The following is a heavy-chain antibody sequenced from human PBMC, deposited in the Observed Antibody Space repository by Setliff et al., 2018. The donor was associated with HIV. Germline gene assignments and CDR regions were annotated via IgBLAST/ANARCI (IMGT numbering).Heavy chain of an antibody. Sequence: PSETLSLTCDGYGGSFSGYYWSWIRQPPGKGLEWIGEINHSGNMNYNPSLKSRVTISVDTSKNQFSLKLTSVTAADTAVYYCAVGYSGYVGPFDYWGQGTLVTVSS. CDR1: GGSFSGYY. J-gene: IGHJ4*02. V-gene: IGHV4-34*01. CDR3: AVGYSGYVGPFDY. CDR2: INHSGNM. D-gene: IGHD5-12*01.